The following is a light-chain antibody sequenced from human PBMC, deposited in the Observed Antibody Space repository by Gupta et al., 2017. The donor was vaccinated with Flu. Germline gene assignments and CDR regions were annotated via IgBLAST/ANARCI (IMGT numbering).Light chain of an antibody. CDR3: QQRSEWPLT. J-gene: IGKJ4*01. CDR1: QSVSRS. CDR2: SAS. V-gene: IGKV3-11*01. Sequence: EIVLTQSPATLSLSPGERATLSCRASQSVSRSLAWYQQKPGQVPRLLIYSASNRSTGIPARFSGSGSGTDFTLTISSREPEDFAVYYCQQRSEWPLTFGGGTKVEIK.